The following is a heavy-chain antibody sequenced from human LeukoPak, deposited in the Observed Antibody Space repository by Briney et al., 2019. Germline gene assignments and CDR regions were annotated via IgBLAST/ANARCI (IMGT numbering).Heavy chain of an antibody. Sequence: SETLSLTYTVSGGSISSYYWSWLRQPPGKGLEWIGYIYYSGSTNYNPSLKSRVTISVDTSKNQFSLKLSSVTAADTAVYYCARHVRGSYKFFDYWGQGTLVTVSS. CDR3: ARHVRGSYKFFDY. CDR1: GGSISSYY. V-gene: IGHV4-59*08. D-gene: IGHD1-26*01. J-gene: IGHJ4*02. CDR2: IYYSGST.